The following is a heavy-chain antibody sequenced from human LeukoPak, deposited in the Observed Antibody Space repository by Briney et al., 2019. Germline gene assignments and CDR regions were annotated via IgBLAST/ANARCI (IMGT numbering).Heavy chain of an antibody. V-gene: IGHV1-46*01. CDR1: GYTFTSYY. CDR3: ARGGRQELLGYYYYYMDV. Sequence: ASVKVSCKASGYTFTSYYMHRVRQAPRQGLEWMGIINPSGGSTSSAQKFLGRITPSGGSTSSAQNFQGRITMTRDTSISTAYMELSRLRSDDTAVYYCARGGRQELLGYYYYYMDVWGKGTTVTVSS. D-gene: IGHD1-26*01. CDR2: INPSGGST. J-gene: IGHJ6*03.